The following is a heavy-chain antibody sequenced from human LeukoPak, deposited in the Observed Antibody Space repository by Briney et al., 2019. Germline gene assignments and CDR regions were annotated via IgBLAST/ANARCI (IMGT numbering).Heavy chain of an antibody. D-gene: IGHD2-15*01. CDR1: GFSVSNNY. CDR2: IYSGGST. Sequence: PGGSLRLSCAASGFSVSNNYMSWVRQAPGKGLEWVSVIYSGGSTFYADSVKGRFTISRDNSKNTLYLQMNSLRAEDTAVYYCARVLRGSGSCFDYWGQGTLVTVSS. V-gene: IGHV3-66*01. J-gene: IGHJ4*02. CDR3: ARVLRGSGSCFDY.